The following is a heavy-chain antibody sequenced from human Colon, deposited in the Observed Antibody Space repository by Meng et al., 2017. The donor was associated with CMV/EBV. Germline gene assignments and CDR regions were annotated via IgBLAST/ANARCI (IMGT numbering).Heavy chain of an antibody. V-gene: IGHV1-2*02. D-gene: IGHD1-26*01. CDR2: INPNTGDT. CDR1: GYTFTGCY. Sequence: VERVVSGGGATEPGGAVKVTCKASGYTFTGCYMHWVRQAPGQGLEWMGWINPNTGDTYYAQKFQGRVTMTTDTSTSTAYMELRSLRSDDTAVYYCVRESQSGSYIYLQHWGQGTLVTVSS. J-gene: IGHJ1*01. CDR3: VRESQSGSYIYLQH.